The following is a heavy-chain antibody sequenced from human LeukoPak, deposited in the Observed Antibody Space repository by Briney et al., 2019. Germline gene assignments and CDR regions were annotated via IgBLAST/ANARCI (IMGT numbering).Heavy chain of an antibody. CDR2: MNPNSGNT. J-gene: IGHJ3*02. CDR1: GYTFTSYD. V-gene: IGHV1-8*01. Sequence: ASVKVSCKASGYTFTSYDINWVRQATGQGLEWMGWMNPNSGNTGYAQKFQGRVAMTRNTPISTAYMELSSLRSEDTAVYYCARSRTYYYDSSGYSRESDAFDIWGQGTMVTVSS. CDR3: ARSRTYYYDSSGYSRESDAFDI. D-gene: IGHD3-22*01.